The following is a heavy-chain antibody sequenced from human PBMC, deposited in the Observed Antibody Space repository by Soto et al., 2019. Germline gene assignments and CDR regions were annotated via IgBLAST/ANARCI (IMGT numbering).Heavy chain of an antibody. CDR3: ARAWGYDSTDYYYAY. CDR1: GGSFNRHT. J-gene: IGHJ4*02. D-gene: IGHD3-22*01. V-gene: IGHV1-69*01. CDR2: IIPIFGTA. Sequence: QVQLVQSGAEVRKPGYSVRVSCKASGGSFNRHTISWVRQAPGQGLEWMGGIIPIFGTANHAQKFQGRVTIIADESTSTVYREGSSLRSDDTAIYYGARAWGYDSTDYYYAYWGQGTLVIVSS.